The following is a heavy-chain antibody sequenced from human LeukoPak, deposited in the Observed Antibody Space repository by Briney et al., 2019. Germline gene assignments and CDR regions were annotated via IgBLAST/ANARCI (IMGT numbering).Heavy chain of an antibody. CDR2: IYNSGNT. V-gene: IGHV4-59*01. Sequence: RASETLSLTCTVSGSSTNNYYWTWIRQPPGKGLEWIGNIYNSGNTNYNPSLKSRVTISIDTSKNQFSLKVISVTAADTAIYYCARESGSYLWRSWLNPWGQGTLVTVSS. CDR3: ARESGSYLWRSWLNP. CDR1: GSSTNNYY. J-gene: IGHJ5*02. D-gene: IGHD3-16*01.